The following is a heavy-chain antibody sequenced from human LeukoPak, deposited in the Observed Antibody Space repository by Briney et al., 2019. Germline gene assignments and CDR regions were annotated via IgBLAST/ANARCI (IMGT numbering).Heavy chain of an antibody. J-gene: IGHJ4*02. CDR2: ISSSSSTI. CDR3: ARAPSTSCLDY. Sequence: PGGSLRLSCAASGFTFSDYYMSWVRQAPGKGLEWVSYISSSSSTIYYADSVKGRFTISRDNAKNSLYLQMNSLRAEDTAVYYRARAPSTSCLDYWGQGTLVTVSS. D-gene: IGHD2-2*01. V-gene: IGHV3-11*04. CDR1: GFTFSDYY.